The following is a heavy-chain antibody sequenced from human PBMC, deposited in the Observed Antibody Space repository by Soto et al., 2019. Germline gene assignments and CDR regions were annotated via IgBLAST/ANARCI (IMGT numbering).Heavy chain of an antibody. CDR3: ARDPMGRYYGSGSYYFDY. CDR1: GFTFSSYA. Sequence: QVQLVESGGGVVQPGRSLRLSCAASGFTFSSYAMHWVRQAPVKGLEWVAVISYDGSNKYYADSVKGRFTISRDNSKNTLYLQMNSLRAEDTAVYYCARDPMGRYYGSGSYYFDYWGQGTLVTVSS. V-gene: IGHV3-30-3*01. J-gene: IGHJ4*02. CDR2: ISYDGSNK. D-gene: IGHD3-10*01.